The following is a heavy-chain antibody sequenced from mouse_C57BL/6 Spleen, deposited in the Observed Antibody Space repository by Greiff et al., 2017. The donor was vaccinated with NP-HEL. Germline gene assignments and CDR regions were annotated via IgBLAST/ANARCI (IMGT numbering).Heavy chain of an antibody. CDR2: IDPETGGT. Sequence: QVQLQQSGAELVRPGASVTLSCKASGYTFTDYEMHWVKQTPVHGLEWIGAIDPETGGTAYNQKFKGKAILTADKSSSTAYMELRSLTSEDSAVYYCTREGWSSPWAMDYWGQGTSVTVSS. CDR1: GYTFTDYE. V-gene: IGHV1-15*01. J-gene: IGHJ4*01. D-gene: IGHD2-3*01. CDR3: TREGWSSPWAMDY.